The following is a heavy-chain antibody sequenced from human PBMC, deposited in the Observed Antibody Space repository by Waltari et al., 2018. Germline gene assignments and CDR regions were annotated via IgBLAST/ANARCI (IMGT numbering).Heavy chain of an antibody. V-gene: IGHV3-48*03. CDR3: ATKYSSSSWDY. D-gene: IGHD6-6*01. CDR2: ITSRLSTL. J-gene: IGHJ4*02. CDR1: GFILGTFE. Sequence: EVQLVESGGGLVQPGGSLSLSCAASGFILGTFEMSWVRQAPGKGLEWISSITSRLSTLYYADSVKGRFTISRDNAKNSLYLQMNSLRAEDTAVYYCATKYSSSSWDYWGQGTLVTVSS.